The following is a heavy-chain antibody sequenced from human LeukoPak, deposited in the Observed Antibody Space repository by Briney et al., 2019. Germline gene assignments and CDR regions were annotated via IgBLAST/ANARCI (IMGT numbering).Heavy chain of an antibody. J-gene: IGHJ4*02. Sequence: PSETLSLTCAVYGGSFSGYCWSWIRQPPGKGLEWIGEINHSGSTNYNPSLKSRVTISVDTSKNQFSLKLSSVTAADTAVYYCASSTQSEGDVVVPAAAYFDYWGQGTLVTVSS. V-gene: IGHV4-34*01. CDR1: GGSFSGYC. D-gene: IGHD2-2*01. CDR2: INHSGST. CDR3: ASSTQSEGDVVVPAAAYFDY.